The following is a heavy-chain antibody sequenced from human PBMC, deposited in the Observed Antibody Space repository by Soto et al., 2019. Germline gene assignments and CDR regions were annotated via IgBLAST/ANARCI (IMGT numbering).Heavy chain of an antibody. CDR3: GRDDYSNYVGPGY. CDR1: GYSISSGYF. D-gene: IGHD4-4*01. J-gene: IGHJ4*02. Sequence: PSETLSLTCTVSGYSISSGYFWGWIRQPPGRGLEWIASIHHSGTTFYNPSLRSRVTISVDTANNQFSLKVTSVSAADAAVYYCGRDDYSNYVGPGYWGQGTLVTVSS. CDR2: IHHSGTT. V-gene: IGHV4-38-2*02.